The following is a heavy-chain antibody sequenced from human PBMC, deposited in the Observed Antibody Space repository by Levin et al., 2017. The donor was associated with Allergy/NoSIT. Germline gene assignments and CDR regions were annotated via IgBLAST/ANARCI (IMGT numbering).Heavy chain of an antibody. CDR2: ISHSSTYT. J-gene: IGHJ2*01. V-gene: IGHV3-11*05. D-gene: IGHD3-10*01. Sequence: NPGGSLRLSCAVSGFTFSDFYMSWIRQAPGKGLEWISYISHSSTYTNYADSVKGRFTVSRDNAKNTLYLQMNGLRAEDTAGYFCARDFWERSTDSGSSSGGRNSVRDYWYADFWGRGTLVTVSS. CDR3: ARDFWERSTDSGSSSGGRNSVRDYWYADF. CDR1: GFTFSDFY.